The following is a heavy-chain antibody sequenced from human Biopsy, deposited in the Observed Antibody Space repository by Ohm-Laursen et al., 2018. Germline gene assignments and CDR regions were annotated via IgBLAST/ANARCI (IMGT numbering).Heavy chain of an antibody. CDR2: INPGGSVK. Sequence: GSLRLSCTASGFMFSASWMSWVRQAPGEGLEWVANINPGGSVKYFADSVKGRFTISRDNAENSMYLQMSSLTVDDTAVYYCARDERWGQGTLVTVSS. CDR3: ARDER. V-gene: IGHV3-7*01. CDR1: GFMFSASW. D-gene: IGHD5-24*01. J-gene: IGHJ4*02.